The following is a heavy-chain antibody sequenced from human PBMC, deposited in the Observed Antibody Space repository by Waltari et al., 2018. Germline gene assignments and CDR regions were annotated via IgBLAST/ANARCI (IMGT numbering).Heavy chain of an antibody. CDR3: ARGGGRSELLDY. CDR2: ISRSSSTI. CDR1: GFTFSSYG. Sequence: EVQLVESGGGLVQRGGYLRRSGAAAGFTFSSYGMKWVREAPGKGLEWVSYISRSSSTIYYADSVKDRFTISSDNAKNSLYLQMNSLRAEDTAVYYCARGGGRSELLDYWGQGTLVTVSS. J-gene: IGHJ4*02. D-gene: IGHD1-7*01. V-gene: IGHV3-48*01.